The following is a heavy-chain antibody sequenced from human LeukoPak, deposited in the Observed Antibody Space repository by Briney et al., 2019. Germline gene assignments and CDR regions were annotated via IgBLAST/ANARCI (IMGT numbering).Heavy chain of an antibody. V-gene: IGHV3-48*04. CDR3: ARAETGYYYDSSGYPFAY. J-gene: IGHJ4*02. Sequence: GGSLRLSCAASGFTFSSYSMNWVRQAPGKGLEWVSYISSRSSTIYYADSVKGRFTISRDNAKNSLYLQMNSLRAEDTAVYYCARAETGYYYDSSGYPFAYWGQGTLVTVSS. CDR2: ISSRSSTI. CDR1: GFTFSSYS. D-gene: IGHD3-22*01.